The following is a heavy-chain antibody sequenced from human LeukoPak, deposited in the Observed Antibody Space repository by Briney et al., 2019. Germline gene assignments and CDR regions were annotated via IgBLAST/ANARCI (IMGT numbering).Heavy chain of an antibody. CDR2: MNPNSGNT. CDR1: GYTFTSYD. CDR3: ARGLYSNYLSYYHYYGMDV. D-gene: IGHD4-11*01. V-gene: IGHV1-8*01. Sequence: ASVKVSCRASGYTFTSYDINWVRQATGQGLEWMGWMNPNSGNTGYAQKFQGRVTMTRNTSISTAYMELSSLRSEDTAVYYCARGLYSNYLSYYHYYGMDVWGQGTTVTVSS. J-gene: IGHJ6*02.